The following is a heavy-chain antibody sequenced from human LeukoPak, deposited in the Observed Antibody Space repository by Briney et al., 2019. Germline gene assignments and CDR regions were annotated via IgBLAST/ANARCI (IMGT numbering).Heavy chain of an antibody. J-gene: IGHJ4*02. V-gene: IGHV4-30-4*01. Sequence: SQTLSLTCTVSGGSISSGDYYWSWIRQPPGKGLEWIGYIYYSGSTYYSPSLKSRVTISVDTSKNQFSLKLSSVTAADTAVYYCARGRTYDYVWGSYRDSDYWGQGTLVTVSS. CDR1: GGSISSGDYY. CDR2: IYYSGST. D-gene: IGHD3-16*02. CDR3: ARGRTYDYVWGSYRDSDY.